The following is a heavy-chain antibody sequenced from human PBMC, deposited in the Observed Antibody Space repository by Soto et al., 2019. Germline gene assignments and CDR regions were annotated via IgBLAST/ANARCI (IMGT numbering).Heavy chain of an antibody. V-gene: IGHV4-39*01. CDR3: AAMLIVGPTPYYFEY. CDR1: GGSISSGGYY. J-gene: IGHJ4*01. D-gene: IGHD3-22*01. CDR2: IYYSGST. Sequence: PSETLSLTCTVSGGSISSGGYYWSWIRQHPGKGLEWIGYIYYSGSTYYNPSLKSRVTISVDTPKKQFSLILSSVTAADTAVYYCAAMLIVGPTPYYFEYWDEGNRVTGAS.